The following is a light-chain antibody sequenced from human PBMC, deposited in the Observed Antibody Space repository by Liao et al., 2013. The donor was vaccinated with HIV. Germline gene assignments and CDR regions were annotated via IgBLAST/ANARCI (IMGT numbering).Light chain of an antibody. J-gene: IGLJ3*02. CDR1: NIGSKS. V-gene: IGLV3-21*04. Sequence: SYELTQPPSVSVAPGKTARITCGGNNIGSKSVHWYQQKPGQAPVLVIYYDSARPSGIPERFSGSNSGNTATLTISRVEAGDEADYYCQVWDSSSDPWVFGGGTKLTVL. CDR2: YDS. CDR3: QVWDSSSDPWV.